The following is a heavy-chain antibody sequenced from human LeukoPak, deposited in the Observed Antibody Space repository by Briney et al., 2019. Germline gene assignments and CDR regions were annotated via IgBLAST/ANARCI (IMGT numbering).Heavy chain of an antibody. Sequence: SETLSLTCAVYGGSFSGYYWSWIRQPPGKGLEWIGEINHSGSTNYNPSLKSRVTMSVDTSKNQFSLKLSSVTAADTAVYYCARWYFDWFDAFDIWGQGTMVTVSS. D-gene: IGHD3-9*01. V-gene: IGHV4-34*01. CDR1: GGSFSGYY. CDR3: ARWYFDWFDAFDI. CDR2: INHSGST. J-gene: IGHJ3*02.